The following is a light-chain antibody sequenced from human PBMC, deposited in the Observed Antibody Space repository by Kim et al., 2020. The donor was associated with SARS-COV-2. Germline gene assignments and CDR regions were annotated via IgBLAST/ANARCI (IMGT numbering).Light chain of an antibody. CDR1: SSDVGGYSY. CDR3: SSYTSSSTWV. CDR2: DVS. J-gene: IGLJ3*02. Sequence: GQAITISCTGASSDVGGYSYVSWYQQHPGKARKLVIYDVSNRPSGVSNRFSGSKSGNTASLSISGLQAEDEADYYCSSYTSSSTWVFGGGTKLTVL. V-gene: IGLV2-14*03.